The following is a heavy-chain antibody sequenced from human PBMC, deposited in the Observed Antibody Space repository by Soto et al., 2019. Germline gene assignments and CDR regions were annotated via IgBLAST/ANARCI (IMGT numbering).Heavy chain of an antibody. V-gene: IGHV3-73*02. CDR2: IRSKANSYAT. Sequence: EVQLVESGGGLVQPGGSLKLSCAASGFTFSGSSMHWVGQASGKGLEWVGRIRSKANSYATAYATSVKGRFTISRDDSKNTAYLQMNSLKTEDTAVYYCTKYYYDSSDYPTDAFDIWGQGTMVTVSS. J-gene: IGHJ3*02. CDR1: GFTFSGSS. D-gene: IGHD3-22*01. CDR3: TKYYYDSSDYPTDAFDI.